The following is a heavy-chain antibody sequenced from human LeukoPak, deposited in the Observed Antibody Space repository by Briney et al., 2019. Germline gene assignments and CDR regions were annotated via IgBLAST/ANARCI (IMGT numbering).Heavy chain of an antibody. CDR3: AQDVPIERVPGVGPGS. CDR1: GFSFSDYG. Sequence: GGSLRLSCAASGFSFSDYGTHWVRQAPGKGLEWVTFMQYDGSVIFYADSVKGRFTISRDNSKNTVYLQMSSLRTEDTAVYFCAQDVPIERVPGVGPGSWGQGTLVTVSS. J-gene: IGHJ5*02. D-gene: IGHD2-8*01. V-gene: IGHV3-30*02. CDR2: MQYDGSVI.